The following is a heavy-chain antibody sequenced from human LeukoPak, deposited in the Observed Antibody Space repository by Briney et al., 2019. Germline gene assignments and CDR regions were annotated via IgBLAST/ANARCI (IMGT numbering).Heavy chain of an antibody. J-gene: IGHJ6*04. CDR3: ARDRTDGLRYSWGLDV. CDR2: MSHGGSNK. V-gene: IGHV3-30*03. CDR1: GFSSNNYG. Sequence: GGSLRLSCAASGFSSNNYGMHWVRQAPGKGLEWVATMSHGGSNKYYADSVKGRFTIPGDNSKNTLYLQMSSLRAEDTAVYYCARDRTDGLRYSWGLDVWGKGTTVTVSS. D-gene: IGHD3-9*01.